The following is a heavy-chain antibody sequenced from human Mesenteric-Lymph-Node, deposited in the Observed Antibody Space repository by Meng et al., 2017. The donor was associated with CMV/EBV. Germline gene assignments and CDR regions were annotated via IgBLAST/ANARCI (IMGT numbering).Heavy chain of an antibody. CDR3: ARDLAMESSGWLDLIDY. D-gene: IGHD6-19*01. V-gene: IGHV3-21*06. Sequence: GESLKISCAASGFTFSSYSMNWVRQAPGKGLEWVSSISRTGSYIYYADSLKGRFTISRDNAKNSLYLQMNSLRAEDTAVYYCARDLAMESSGWLDLIDYWGQGILVTVS. J-gene: IGHJ4*02. CDR2: ISRTGSYI. CDR1: GFTFSSYS.